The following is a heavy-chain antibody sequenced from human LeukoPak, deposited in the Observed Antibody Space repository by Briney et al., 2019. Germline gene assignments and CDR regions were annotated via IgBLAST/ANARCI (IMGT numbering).Heavy chain of an antibody. J-gene: IGHJ4*02. D-gene: IGHD1-26*01. CDR2: IYSGGST. Sequence: PGGSLRLSCAASGFTVSSNDMSWVRQAPGKGLECISVIYSGGSTDYADSVKGRLTISRDNSKNTLYLQMNSLRAEDTAVYYCARRRDSGSLQHFDYWGQGTLVTVSS. CDR1: GFTVSSND. V-gene: IGHV3-53*01. CDR3: ARRRDSGSLQHFDY.